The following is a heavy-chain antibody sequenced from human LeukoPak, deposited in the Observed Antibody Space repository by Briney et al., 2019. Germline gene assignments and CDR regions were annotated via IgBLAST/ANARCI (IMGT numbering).Heavy chain of an antibody. V-gene: IGHV3-48*01. CDR3: ASGDRYASGRSPNDY. D-gene: IGHD3-16*01. CDR2: ISSSSSTI. CDR1: GFTFSSYS. J-gene: IGHJ4*02. Sequence: TGGSLRLSCAVSGFTFSSYSMNWVRQAPGKGLEWVSYISSSSSTIYYADSVKGRFTISRDYAKNSLYLQMNSLRAEDTAVYYCASGDRYASGRSPNDYWGQGTLVTVSS.